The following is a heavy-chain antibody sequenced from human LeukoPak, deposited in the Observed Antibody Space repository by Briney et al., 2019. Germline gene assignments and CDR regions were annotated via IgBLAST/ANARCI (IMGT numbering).Heavy chain of an antibody. D-gene: IGHD6-19*01. CDR1: GGSISSYY. J-gene: IGHJ5*02. Sequence: SETLSLTCTVSGGSISSYYWSWIRQPAGKGLEWIGRIYTSGSTNYNPSLKSRVTISVDTSKNQFSLKLSSVTAADTAVYYCARWSVGSSGWYSWFDPWGQGTLVTVSS. CDR2: IYTSGST. V-gene: IGHV4-4*07. CDR3: ARWSVGSSGWYSWFDP.